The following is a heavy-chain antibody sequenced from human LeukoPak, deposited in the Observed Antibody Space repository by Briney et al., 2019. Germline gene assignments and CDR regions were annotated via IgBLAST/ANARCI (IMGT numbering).Heavy chain of an antibody. CDR3: AVGSYLGRNFDY. D-gene: IGHD1-26*01. CDR2: ISGSGGST. CDR1: GFTFSSYA. V-gene: IGHV3-23*01. J-gene: IGHJ4*02. Sequence: GGSLRLSCAASGFTFSSYAMSWVRQAPGKGLEWVSAISGSGGSTYYADSVKGRFTISRDNSKNTLYLQMNSLRAEDTAVYYSAVGSYLGRNFDYWGQGTLVTVCS.